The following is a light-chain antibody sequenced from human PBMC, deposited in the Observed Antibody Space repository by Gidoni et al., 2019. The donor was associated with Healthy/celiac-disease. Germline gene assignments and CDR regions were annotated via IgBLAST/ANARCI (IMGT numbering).Light chain of an antibody. CDR2: DAS. Sequence: EIVLTQSPATLSLSPGERVTLSCRASQSVSSYLAWYQQKPGHAPRLLIYDASNRATGIPARFSGSGSGTDFALTISSLEPEDFAVYYCQQRSNWPLLTFXGXTKVEIK. CDR1: QSVSSY. J-gene: IGKJ4*01. CDR3: QQRSNWPLLT. V-gene: IGKV3-11*01.